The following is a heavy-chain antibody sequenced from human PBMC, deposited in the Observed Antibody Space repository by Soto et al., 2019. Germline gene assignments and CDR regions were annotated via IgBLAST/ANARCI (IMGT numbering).Heavy chain of an antibody. CDR1: GFSFSKYG. Sequence: QVQLVASGGGVVQPGRSMRLSCAASGFSFSKYGMHWVRQAPGKGLDWVAEMSDDGSKKYYGDSVKGRFTISRDNSKNTLYLLMDSLRPEDTAMYYCAKELRETGGYYVDCWGQGTLVTVSS. CDR2: MSDDGSKK. D-gene: IGHD3-16*01. V-gene: IGHV3-30*18. J-gene: IGHJ4*02. CDR3: AKELRETGGYYVDC.